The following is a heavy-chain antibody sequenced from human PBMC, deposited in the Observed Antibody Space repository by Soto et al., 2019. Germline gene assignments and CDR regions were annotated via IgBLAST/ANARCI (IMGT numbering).Heavy chain of an antibody. V-gene: IGHV3-74*01. D-gene: IGHD3-10*01. CDR1: GFHFSSYG. CDR3: ARDRGYPDSFDI. J-gene: IGHJ3*02. CDR2: INSDGSTI. Sequence: GRPMRVACGAAGFHFSSYGRHCVSKAPGKGLEWVSHINSDGSTIVYTDSVRGRFTISRDNAKSTLFLQMNSLRVEDTAVYYCARDRGYPDSFDIWGQGTMVTVSS.